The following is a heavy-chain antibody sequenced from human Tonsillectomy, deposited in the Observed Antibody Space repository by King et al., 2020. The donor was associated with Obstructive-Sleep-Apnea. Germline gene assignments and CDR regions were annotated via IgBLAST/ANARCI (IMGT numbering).Heavy chain of an antibody. J-gene: IGHJ3*02. CDR3: ARRGIAAAGTRGAFDI. D-gene: IGHD6-13*01. CDR2: IYPGDSDT. V-gene: IGHV5-51*01. Sequence: DVQLVESGAEVKKPGESLKISCKGSGYSFTSYWIGWVRQMPGKGLEWMGIIYPGDSDTRYSPSFQGQVTISADKSISTAYLQWSSLKASDTAMYYCARRGIAAAGTRGAFDIWGQGTMVTVSS. CDR1: GYSFTSYW.